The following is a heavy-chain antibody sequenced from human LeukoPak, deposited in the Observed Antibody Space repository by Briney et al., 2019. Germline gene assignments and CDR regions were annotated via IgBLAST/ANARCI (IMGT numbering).Heavy chain of an antibody. V-gene: IGHV1-3*01. Sequence: ASVKVSCKASGYTFTSYAMQWVRQAPGQRLEWMGWINAGNGNTKYSQKFQGRVTITRDTSASTAYMELSSLRSEDTAVYYCAREACSSTSCYLAPWGQGTLVTVSS. D-gene: IGHD2-2*01. CDR1: GYTFTSYA. CDR3: AREACSSTSCYLAP. J-gene: IGHJ5*02. CDR2: INAGNGNT.